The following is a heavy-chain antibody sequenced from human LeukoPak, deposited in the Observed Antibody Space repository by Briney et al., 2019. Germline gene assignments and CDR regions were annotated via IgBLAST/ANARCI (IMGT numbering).Heavy chain of an antibody. Sequence: PSETLSLNCTVSGGSISSGDYYWSWIRQPPGKGLKWIGYIYYSGSTYYNPSLKSRVTISVDTSKNQFSLKLSSVTAADTAVYYCARGVVGYYMDVWGKGTTVTVSS. CDR1: GGSISSGDYY. J-gene: IGHJ6*03. V-gene: IGHV4-30-4*08. CDR2: IYYSGST. CDR3: ARGVVGYYMDV.